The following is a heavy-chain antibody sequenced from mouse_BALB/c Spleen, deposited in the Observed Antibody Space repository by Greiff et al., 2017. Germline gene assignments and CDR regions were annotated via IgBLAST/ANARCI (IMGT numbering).Heavy chain of an antibody. V-gene: IGHV5-6*01. CDR2: ISSGGSYT. CDR1: GFTFSSYG. Sequence: EVKLMESGGDLVKPGGSLKLSCAASGFTFSSYGMSWVRQTPDKRLEWVATISSGGSYTYYPDSVKGRFTISRDNAKNTLYLQMSSLKSEDTAMYYCARDLYPLYAMDYWGQGTSVTVSS. CDR3: ARDLYPLYAMDY. J-gene: IGHJ4*01. D-gene: IGHD2-1*01.